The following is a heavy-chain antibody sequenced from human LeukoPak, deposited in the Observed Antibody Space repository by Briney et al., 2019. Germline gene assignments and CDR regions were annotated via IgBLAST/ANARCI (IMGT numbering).Heavy chain of an antibody. V-gene: IGHV1-2*02. D-gene: IGHD6-19*01. J-gene: IGHJ1*01. CDR3: AREAVAGTEYFQH. CDR1: GYTFTGYY. CDR2: INPNSGGT. Sequence: ASVKVSCKASGYTFTGYYMHWVRQAPGQGLEWMGWINPNSGGTNYAQKFQGRVTMTRDTSISTAYMELSRLRSDDTAVYYCAREAVAGTEYFQHWGQGTLVTVSS.